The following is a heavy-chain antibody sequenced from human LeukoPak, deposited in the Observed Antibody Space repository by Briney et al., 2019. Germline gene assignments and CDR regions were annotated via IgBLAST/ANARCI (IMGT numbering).Heavy chain of an antibody. D-gene: IGHD1-20*01. J-gene: IGHJ4*02. CDR3: ARDPPFIIGTTFFDY. Sequence: GGSLRLSCAASGFTFSSYSMNWVRQAPGKGREWVSSISTSSTYIDYADSVKGRFTISRDNAKNSLYLQMNSLRAEDTAVYYCARDPPFIIGTTFFDYWGQGTLVTVSS. V-gene: IGHV3-21*01. CDR2: ISTSSTYI. CDR1: GFTFSSYS.